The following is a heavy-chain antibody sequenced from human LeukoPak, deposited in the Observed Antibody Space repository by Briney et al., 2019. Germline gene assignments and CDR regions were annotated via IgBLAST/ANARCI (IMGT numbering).Heavy chain of an antibody. Sequence: GGSLRLSCAASGFTFSDYSMNWVRQAPGKGLEWISYTGIDSGNTNYADSVKGRFTISGDKAKNSLYLQMNSLRVEDTAVYYCARDYKSVFDNWGQGTLVTVSS. J-gene: IGHJ4*02. CDR3: ARDYKSVFDN. V-gene: IGHV3-48*01. CDR1: GFTFSDYS. D-gene: IGHD1-1*01. CDR2: TGIDSGNT.